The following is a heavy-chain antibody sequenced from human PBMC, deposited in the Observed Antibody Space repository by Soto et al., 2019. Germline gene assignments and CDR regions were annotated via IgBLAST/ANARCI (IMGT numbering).Heavy chain of an antibody. V-gene: IGHV3-30*18. Sequence: GGSLRLSCAASGFTFSSYGMHWVRQAPGKGLEWVAVMSYDGSNKYYADSVKGRFTISRDNSKNTLYLQMNSLRAEDTAVYYCAKDRVAARFHNYFDYWGQGTLVTVSS. CDR2: MSYDGSNK. CDR3: AKDRVAARFHNYFDY. CDR1: GFTFSSYG. J-gene: IGHJ4*02. D-gene: IGHD6-6*01.